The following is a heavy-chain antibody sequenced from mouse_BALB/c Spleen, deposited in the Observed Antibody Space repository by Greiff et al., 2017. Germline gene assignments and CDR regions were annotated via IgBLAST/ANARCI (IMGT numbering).Heavy chain of an antibody. CDR3: ARTLYFDY. CDR2: INPSTGYT. CDR1: GYTFTSYW. V-gene: IGHV1-7*01. Sequence: VKLQESGAELAKPGASVKMSCKASGYTFTSYWMHWVKQRPGQGLEWIGYINPSTGYTEYNQKFKDKATLTADKSSSTAYMQLSSLTSEDSAVYYCARTLYFDYWGQGTTLTVSS. J-gene: IGHJ2*01.